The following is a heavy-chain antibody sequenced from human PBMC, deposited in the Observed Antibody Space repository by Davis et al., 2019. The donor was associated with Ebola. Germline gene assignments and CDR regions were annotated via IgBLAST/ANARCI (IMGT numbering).Heavy chain of an antibody. CDR1: GFTFGVFS. CDR2: ISSSSTTI. V-gene: IGHV3-48*02. D-gene: IGHD4/OR15-4a*01. J-gene: IGHJ4*02. CDR3: AGEVLASFDY. Sequence: PRRSLRLSCAAAGFTFGVFSMNCVRQAPGKGLEWISYISSSSTTIYFADSVKGRFTISRDNAKNSLYLQMNSLRDEDTAVYYCAGEVLASFDYWGQGILVTVSS.